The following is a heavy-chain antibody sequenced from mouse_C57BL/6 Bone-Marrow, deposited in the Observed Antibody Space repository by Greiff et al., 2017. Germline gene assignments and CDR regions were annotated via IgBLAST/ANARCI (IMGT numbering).Heavy chain of an antibody. D-gene: IGHD1-1*01. CDR3: AREYDGSYYYAMDY. CDR2: IDPSDSYT. CDR1: GYTFTSYW. J-gene: IGHJ4*01. Sequence: QVQLQQPGAELVKPGASVKLSCKASGYTFTSYWMQWVKQRPGQGLEWIGEIDPSDSYTNYNQKFKGKATLTVDTSSSTAYMQLSSLTSEDSAVYYCAREYDGSYYYAMDYWGQGTSVTVSS. V-gene: IGHV1-50*01.